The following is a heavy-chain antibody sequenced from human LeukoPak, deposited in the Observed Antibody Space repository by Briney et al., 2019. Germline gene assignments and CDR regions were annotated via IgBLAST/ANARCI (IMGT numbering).Heavy chain of an antibody. D-gene: IGHD3-10*01. V-gene: IGHV1-69*05. CDR2: IMPTFGAA. Sequence: SVKVSCKASGGTFSSYAISWVRQAPGRGLEWMGGIMPTFGAANYAQKFQGRVTITTDEFTNTAYMELSSLRSEDTAVYYCARGLLRGVMRFDYWGQGSLVTVSS. CDR1: GGTFSSYA. CDR3: ARGLLRGVMRFDY. J-gene: IGHJ4*02.